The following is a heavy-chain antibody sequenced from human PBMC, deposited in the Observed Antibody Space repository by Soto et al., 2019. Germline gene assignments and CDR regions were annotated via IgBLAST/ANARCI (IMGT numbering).Heavy chain of an antibody. CDR2: ISGSGTTT. V-gene: IGHV3-48*04. J-gene: IGHJ4*02. CDR3: ARLGDYGSGSY. CDR1: GFSFSSLS. D-gene: IGHD3-10*01. Sequence: EVHLVESGGDLVQPGGSLRLSCAASGFSFSSLSMNWVRQAPGKGLEWVSYISGSGTTTYYADSVKGRFTISRDNAKNSLYLQMNSLQAEEPAVYYGARLGDYGSGSYWGQGTLVTVSS.